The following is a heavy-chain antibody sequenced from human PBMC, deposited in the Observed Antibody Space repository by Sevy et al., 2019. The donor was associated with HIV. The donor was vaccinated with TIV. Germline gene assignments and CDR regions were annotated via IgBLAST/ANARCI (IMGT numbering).Heavy chain of an antibody. CDR1: GFSFSRYA. Sequence: GGCLRLSCAASGFSFSRYAMHWIRQAPGKGLESVAVISYDKVNTYHSDSVKGRFTISRDNSKNTLYLQMNSLRPEDTAVYYCGRDGGGDYFDYWGQGTLVTVSS. V-gene: IGHV3-30*04. D-gene: IGHD3-16*01. CDR2: ISYDKVNT. J-gene: IGHJ4*02. CDR3: GRDGGGDYFDY.